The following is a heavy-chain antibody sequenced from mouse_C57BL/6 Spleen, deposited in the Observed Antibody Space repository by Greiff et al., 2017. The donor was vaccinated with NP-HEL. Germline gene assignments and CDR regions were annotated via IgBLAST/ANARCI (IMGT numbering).Heavy chain of an antibody. CDR1: GYTFTSYW. D-gene: IGHD1-1*01. CDR3: ARRRITTVVAPMDYAMDY. J-gene: IGHJ4*01. V-gene: IGHV1-53*01. CDR2: INPSNGGT. Sequence: QVQLKQPGTELVKPGASVKLSCKASGYTFTSYWMHWVKQRPGQGLEWIGNINPSNGGTNYNEQFKNKATLTVDKSSSTAYMQLSSMTSEDSAVYYCARRRITTVVAPMDYAMDYWGQGTSVTVSS.